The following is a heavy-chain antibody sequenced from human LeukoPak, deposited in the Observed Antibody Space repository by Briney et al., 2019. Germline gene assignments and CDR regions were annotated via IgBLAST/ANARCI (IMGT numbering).Heavy chain of an antibody. V-gene: IGHV4-34*01. J-gene: IGHJ4*02. CDR1: GGSFSGYY. CDR3: ARRDAIGRLDY. D-gene: IGHD5-24*01. CDR2: INHSGST. Sequence: SETLSLTCAVYGGSFSGYYWSWIRQPPGKGLEWIGEINHSGSTNYNPSLKSRVTISVDTSKNQFSLKLSSVTAADTALYYCARRDAIGRLDYWGQGTLVTVSS.